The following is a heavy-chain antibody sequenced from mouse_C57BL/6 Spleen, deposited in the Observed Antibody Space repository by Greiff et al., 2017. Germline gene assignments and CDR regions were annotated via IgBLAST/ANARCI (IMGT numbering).Heavy chain of an antibody. CDR2: ISSGSSTI. Sequence: EVHLVESGGGLVKPGGSLKLSCAASGFTFSDYGMHWVRQAPEKGLEWVAYISSGSSTIYYADTVKGRFTISRDNAKNTLFLQMTSLRSEDTAMYYCARSTVSYFDYWGQGTTLTVSS. D-gene: IGHD1-1*01. CDR1: GFTFSDYG. V-gene: IGHV5-17*01. CDR3: ARSTVSYFDY. J-gene: IGHJ2*01.